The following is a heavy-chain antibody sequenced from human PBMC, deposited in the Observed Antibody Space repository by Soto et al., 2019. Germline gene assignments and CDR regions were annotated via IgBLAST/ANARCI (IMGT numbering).Heavy chain of an antibody. CDR3: ARDRDYYDSSGYYWYGMDV. D-gene: IGHD3-22*01. CDR1: GFTVSSNY. J-gene: IGHJ6*02. CDR2: IYSGGST. V-gene: IGHV3-53*01. Sequence: GGSLRLSCAASGFTVSSNYMSWVRQAPGKGLGWVSVIYSGGSTYYADSVKGRFTISRDNSKNTLYLQMNSLRAEDTAVYYCARDRDYYDSSGYYWYGMDVWGQGTTVTVSS.